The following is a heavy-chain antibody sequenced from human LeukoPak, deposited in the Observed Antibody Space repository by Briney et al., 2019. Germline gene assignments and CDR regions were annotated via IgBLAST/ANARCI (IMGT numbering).Heavy chain of an antibody. V-gene: IGHV6-1*01. CDR2: TYYRSKWYN. Sequence: SQTLSLTCAISGDSVASNNDAWNWIRQSPSRGLEWLGRTYYRSKWYNDYAVSVKGRITINPDTSRNPFSLHLNSVTPEDSAVYYCARSAGGTVDYWGQGALVTVSS. J-gene: IGHJ4*02. CDR1: GDSVASNNDA. CDR3: ARSAGGTVDY. D-gene: IGHD6-13*01.